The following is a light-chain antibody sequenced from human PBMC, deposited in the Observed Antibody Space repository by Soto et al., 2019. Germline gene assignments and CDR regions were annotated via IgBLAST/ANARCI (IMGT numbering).Light chain of an antibody. CDR1: QSVSSN. V-gene: IGKV3-15*01. CDR3: QQYNNWHTWT. Sequence: IVMTQSPATLSVSPGERAPLSCRASQSVSSNLAWYQQKPGQAPRLLIYGASTRATGIPARFSGSGSGTEFTLTISSLQSEDFAVYYCQQYNNWHTWTFGQGTKVDIK. CDR2: GAS. J-gene: IGKJ1*01.